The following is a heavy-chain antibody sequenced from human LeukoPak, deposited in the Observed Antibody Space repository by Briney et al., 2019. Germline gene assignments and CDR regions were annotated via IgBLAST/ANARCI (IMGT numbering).Heavy chain of an antibody. CDR1: GFTFSSYA. V-gene: IGHV3-30-3*01. D-gene: IGHD6-25*01. CDR2: ISYDGSNK. Sequence: GGSLRLSCAASGFTFSSYAMHWVRQAPGKGLEWVAVISYDGSNKYYADSVKGRFTISRDNSKNTLYLRMNSLRAEDTAVYYCAREYIAAFDYWGQGTLVTVSS. J-gene: IGHJ4*02. CDR3: AREYIAAFDY.